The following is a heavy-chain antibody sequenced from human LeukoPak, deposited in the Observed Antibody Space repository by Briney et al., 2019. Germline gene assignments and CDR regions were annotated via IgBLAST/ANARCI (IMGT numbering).Heavy chain of an antibody. V-gene: IGHV1-69*04. CDR3: ARGYYDSSGYYRH. Sequence: SVKVSCKASEGTFSSYAISWVRQAPGQGLEWMGRIIPILGIANYAQKFQGRVTITADKSTSTAYMELSSLRSEDTAVYYCARGYYDSSGYYRHWGQGTLVTVSS. CDR2: IIPILGIA. J-gene: IGHJ4*02. CDR1: EGTFSSYA. D-gene: IGHD3-22*01.